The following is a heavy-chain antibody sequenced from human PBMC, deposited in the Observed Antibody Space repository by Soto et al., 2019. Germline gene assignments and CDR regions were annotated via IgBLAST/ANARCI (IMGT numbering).Heavy chain of an antibody. CDR2: IIPIFGTA. J-gene: IGHJ6*02. CDR3: ARNDQLAEERVHYYYYYGMDV. V-gene: IGHV1-69*13. CDR1: GGTFSSYA. D-gene: IGHD1-1*01. Sequence: ASVKVSCKASGGTFSSYAISWVRQAPGQGLEWMGGIIPIFGTANYAQKFQGRVTITADESTSTAYMELSSLRSEDTAVYYCARNDQLAEERVHYYYYYGMDVWGQGTTVTVSS.